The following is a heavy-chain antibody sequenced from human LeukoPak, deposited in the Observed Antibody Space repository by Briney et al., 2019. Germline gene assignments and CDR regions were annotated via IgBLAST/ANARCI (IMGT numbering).Heavy chain of an antibody. V-gene: IGHV4-59*01. J-gene: IGHJ6*02. Sequence: PSETLSLTCTVSGGSISSYYWSWIRQPPGEELEWIGYIYYSGSTDYNLSLKGRVTISEDTSKNQFSLKLNSVTAADTAVYYCARSLQYGNNNYYYYGMDVWGQGTTVTVSS. CDR3: ARSLQYGNNNYYYYGMDV. D-gene: IGHD2/OR15-2a*01. CDR2: IYYSGST. CDR1: GGSISSYY.